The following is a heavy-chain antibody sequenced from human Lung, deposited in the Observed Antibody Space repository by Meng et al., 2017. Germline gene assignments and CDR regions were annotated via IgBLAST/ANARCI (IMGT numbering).Heavy chain of an antibody. Sequence: QVQLQQWGAGLLKPSAPLSLTCVVSGGSFSDDYWSWIRQAPGKGLELIGEINHSGSTNYNPSLESRATISVDTSQNNLSLKLSSVTAADSAVYYCARGPTTMAHDFDYWGQGTLVTVSS. CDR3: ARGPTTMAHDFDY. V-gene: IGHV4-34*01. J-gene: IGHJ4*02. D-gene: IGHD4-11*01. CDR1: GGSFSDDY. CDR2: INHSGST.